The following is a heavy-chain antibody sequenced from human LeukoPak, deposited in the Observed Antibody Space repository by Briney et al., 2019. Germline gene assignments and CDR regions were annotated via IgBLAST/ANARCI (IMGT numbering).Heavy chain of an antibody. D-gene: IGHD3-22*01. CDR3: ARDPAIYYEPDYYFDN. CDR1: GYTFTGYY. Sequence: ASVKVSCKASGYTFTGYYMHWMRQAPGQGLEWMGWINPSTGGTNYAQKFQGRVTMTRDTSITTAYMELTSLRSDDTAVYYCARDPAIYYEPDYYFDNWGQGTLVTVSS. J-gene: IGHJ4*02. V-gene: IGHV1-2*02. CDR2: INPSTGGT.